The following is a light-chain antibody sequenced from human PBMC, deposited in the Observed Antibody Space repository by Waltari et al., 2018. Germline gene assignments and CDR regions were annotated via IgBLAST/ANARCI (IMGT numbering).Light chain of an antibody. CDR3: QQRSNWPPT. CDR1: QSVSSY. CDR2: DAS. Sequence: DIVLTQSPATLSLSPGSRAPLSCRARQSVSSYLAWYQQKPGQAPRLLIYDASNRATRIPARFSGSGSGTDFTLTISSLEPEDVAVYYCQQRSNWPPTFGQGTRLEIK. J-gene: IGKJ5*01. V-gene: IGKV3-11*01.